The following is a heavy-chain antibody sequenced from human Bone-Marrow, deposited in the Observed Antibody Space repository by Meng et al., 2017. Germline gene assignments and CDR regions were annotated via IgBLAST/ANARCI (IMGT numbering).Heavy chain of an antibody. CDR2: IIPIFGTA. D-gene: IGHD3-22*01. V-gene: IGHV1-69*13. Sequence: AELKKPGASGRVSCKSFGYTFTAYYIHWVRQAPGQGLEWMGGIIPIFGTANYAQKFQGRVTITADESTSTAYMELSSLRSEDTAVYYCARDLYYYDSSGMNWFDPWGQGTLVTVSS. CDR1: GYTFTAYY. J-gene: IGHJ5*02. CDR3: ARDLYYYDSSGMNWFDP.